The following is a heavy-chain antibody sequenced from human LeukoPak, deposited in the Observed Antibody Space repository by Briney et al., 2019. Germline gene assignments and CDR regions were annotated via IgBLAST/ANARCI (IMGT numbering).Heavy chain of an antibody. CDR2: VYYSGST. J-gene: IGHJ4*02. V-gene: IGHV4-59*08. CDR3: ARSGYSSGSVDY. D-gene: IGHD6-19*01. CDR1: GGSISRYY. Sequence: SETLSLTCSVSGGSISRYYWSWIRQPPGKGLEWIGYVYYSGSTNYNPSLKSRVTISVDTSKNQFSLKLSSVTAADTAVYYCARSGYSSGSVDYWGQGTLVTVSS.